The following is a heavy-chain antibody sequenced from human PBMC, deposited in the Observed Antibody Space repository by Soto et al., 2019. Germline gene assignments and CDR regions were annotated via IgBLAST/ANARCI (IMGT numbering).Heavy chain of an antibody. CDR1: EFTFSSYA. CDR3: AKDQGTDSRSYHALDV. V-gene: IGHV3-30*18. J-gene: IGHJ6*02. Sequence: QVQLVESGGGVVQPGESLRLSCAASEFTFSSYAMHWVRQAPGKGLEWVAVVSNGGNTKYYADSVKGRFTISRDNAKDTLNLQMTSLTAEDTAVYYSAKDQGTDSRSYHALDVWGQGTTVTVSS. CDR2: VSNGGNTK. D-gene: IGHD1-26*01.